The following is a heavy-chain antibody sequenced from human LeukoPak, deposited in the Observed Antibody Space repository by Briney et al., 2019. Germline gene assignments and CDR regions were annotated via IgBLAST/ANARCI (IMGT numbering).Heavy chain of an antibody. CDR3: AKVGQQLFSYYYYMDV. J-gene: IGHJ6*03. D-gene: IGHD6-13*01. Sequence: PGGSLRLSCAASGFTFSSYGMHWVRQAPGKGLEWVAFIRYDGSNKYYADSVKGRFTISRDNSKNTLYLQMNSLRAEDTAVYYCAKVGQQLFSYYYYMDVWGKGTTVTVSS. CDR2: IRYDGSNK. V-gene: IGHV3-30*02. CDR1: GFTFSSYG.